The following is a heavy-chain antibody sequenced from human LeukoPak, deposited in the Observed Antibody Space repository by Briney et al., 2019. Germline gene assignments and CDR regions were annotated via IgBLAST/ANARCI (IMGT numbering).Heavy chain of an antibody. CDR2: MNPNSGNT. CDR3: ARGQRTAAGTLDFDY. D-gene: IGHD6-13*01. Sequence: ASVKVSCKASGYTFTSYDINWVRQATGQGLEWMGWMNPNSGNTGYAQKFQGRATITRNTSISTAYMELSSLRSEDTAVYYCARGQRTAAGTLDFDYWGQGTLVTVSS. V-gene: IGHV1-8*03. CDR1: GYTFTSYD. J-gene: IGHJ4*02.